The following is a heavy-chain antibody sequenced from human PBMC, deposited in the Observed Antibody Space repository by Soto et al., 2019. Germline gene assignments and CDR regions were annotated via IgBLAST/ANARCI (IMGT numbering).Heavy chain of an antibody. CDR3: ARYQLYAHIDY. J-gene: IGHJ4*02. V-gene: IGHV4-31*03. CDR1: GGSISSGGYY. CDR2: IYYSGST. Sequence: SETLSLTCTVSGGSISSGGYYWSWIRQHPGKGLEWIGYIYYSGSTYYNPSLKSRVTISVDTSKNQFSLKLSSVTAADTAVYYCARYQLYAHIDYWGQGTLVTVS. D-gene: IGHD3-16*01.